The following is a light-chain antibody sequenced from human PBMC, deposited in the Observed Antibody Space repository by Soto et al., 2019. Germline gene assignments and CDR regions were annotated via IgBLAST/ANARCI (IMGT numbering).Light chain of an antibody. J-gene: IGKJ5*01. CDR3: QQYGSSPPLT. CDR2: DAS. CDR1: QSVRSNY. V-gene: IGKV3D-20*01. Sequence: EIVLTQSPATLSLSPGERATLSCGATQSVRSNYLAWYQQKPGQAPRLLIYDASSRATGIPDRFSGSGCGTEFSLTISRLEPEDIAVYYGQQYGSSPPLTFGQGTRLEI.